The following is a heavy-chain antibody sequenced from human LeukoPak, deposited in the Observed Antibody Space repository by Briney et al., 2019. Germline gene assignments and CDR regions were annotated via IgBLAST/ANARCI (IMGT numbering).Heavy chain of an antibody. CDR3: ARPRGYCSGGSCYRLDY. Sequence: GASVKVSCKASGYTFTSYGISWVRQAPGQGLEWMGGIIPIFGTANYAQKFQGRVTITADESTSTAYMELSSLRSEDTAVYYCARPRGYCSGGSCYRLDYWGQGTLVTVSS. D-gene: IGHD2-15*01. J-gene: IGHJ4*02. CDR1: GYTFTSYG. V-gene: IGHV1-69*13. CDR2: IIPIFGTA.